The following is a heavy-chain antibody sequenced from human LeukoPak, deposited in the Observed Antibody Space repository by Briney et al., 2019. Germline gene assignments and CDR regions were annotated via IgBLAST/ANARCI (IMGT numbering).Heavy chain of an antibody. V-gene: IGHV4-4*02. CDR1: GGSISSNNW. J-gene: IGHJ3*02. Sequence: SETLSLTCAVSGGSISSNNWWNWVRQPPGKGLEWIGEIYHSGTTNYNPSLKSRVTISVDTSKNQFSLKLSSVTAADTAVYYCAREGYGDAFDIWGQGTMVTVSS. D-gene: IGHD6-13*01. CDR2: IYHSGTT. CDR3: AREGYGDAFDI.